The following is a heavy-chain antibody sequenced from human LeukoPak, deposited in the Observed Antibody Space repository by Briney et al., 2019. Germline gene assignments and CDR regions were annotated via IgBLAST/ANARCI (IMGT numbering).Heavy chain of an antibody. J-gene: IGHJ4*02. CDR3: ARGVYDSSGSYFDY. CDR1: GFTFSSYA. V-gene: IGHV3-30-3*01. D-gene: IGHD3-22*01. Sequence: GGSLRLSCAASGFTFSSYAMHWVRQAPGKGLEWVAVISYDGSNKYYADSVKGRFTISRDNSKNTLYLQMNSLRAEDTAVYYCARGVYDSSGSYFDYWGQGTLVTVSS. CDR2: ISYDGSNK.